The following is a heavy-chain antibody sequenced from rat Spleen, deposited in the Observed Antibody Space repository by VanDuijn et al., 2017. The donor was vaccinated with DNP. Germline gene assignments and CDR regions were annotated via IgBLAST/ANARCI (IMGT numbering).Heavy chain of an antibody. CDR2: MWNDGDT. V-gene: IGHV2-32*01. CDR3: TRFQGDY. CDR1: GFSLPNSH. J-gene: IGHJ2*01. Sequence: QVQLKESGPGLVQPAQTLSLTCTVSGFSLPNSHVHWLRQPPGKGLEWMGKMWNDGDTTYNSTLRFRVTITRDTSKSQIFLKMNGLQTEDTAIYFCTRFQGDYWGQGVRVTVSS.